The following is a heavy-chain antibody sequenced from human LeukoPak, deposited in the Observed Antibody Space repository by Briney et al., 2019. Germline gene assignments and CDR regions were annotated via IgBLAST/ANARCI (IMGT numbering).Heavy chain of an antibody. D-gene: IGHD6-6*01. CDR1: GFTFSKYA. Sequence: GGSLRLSCAASGFTFSKYAMSWVRQAPGKGPEWVSGITNSGGGPSSADSVKGRFTISRDNSKNTLYLQMNSLRVEDTAVYYCSKDVRSSAPHWGQGALVTVSS. V-gene: IGHV3-23*01. CDR3: SKDVRSSAPH. CDR2: ITNSGGGP. J-gene: IGHJ4*02.